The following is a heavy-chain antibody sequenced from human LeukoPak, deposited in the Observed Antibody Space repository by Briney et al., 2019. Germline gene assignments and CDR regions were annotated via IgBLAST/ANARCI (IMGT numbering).Heavy chain of an antibody. D-gene: IGHD1-26*01. Sequence: SETLSLTCTVSGGSISTYYWSWIRQHPGKGLEWIGSIYYSGTTYYNPSLKSRVTMSVDTSKNQFSLKLISVTAADTAVYYCARDVTGGSYFDYWGQGTLVTVSS. J-gene: IGHJ4*02. CDR3: ARDVTGGSYFDY. V-gene: IGHV4-59*06. CDR2: IYYSGTT. CDR1: GGSISTYY.